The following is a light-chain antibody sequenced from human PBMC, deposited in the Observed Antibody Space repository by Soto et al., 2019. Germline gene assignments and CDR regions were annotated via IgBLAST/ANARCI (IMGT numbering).Light chain of an antibody. V-gene: IGKV3-15*01. Sequence: EIVMTQSPATLSVSPGERATLSCSVSRSGSSNLACYHQKPGRDARLLIYGASTRAPGIPARFSGSGSGTEYTIRSTSWRERDCVVYYCKRHTDWLPGTFGGGTKVDIK. CDR1: RSGSSN. J-gene: IGKJ4*02. CDR3: KRHTDWLPGT. CDR2: GAS.